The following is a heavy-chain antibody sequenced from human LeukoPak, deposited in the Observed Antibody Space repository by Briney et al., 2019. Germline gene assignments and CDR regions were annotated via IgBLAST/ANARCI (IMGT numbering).Heavy chain of an antibody. Sequence: HPGGSLRLSCAASGFTFSSYGMHWVRQAPGKGLEWVAVIWDDGSNKYYADSVKGRFTISRDNSKNTLYLQMNSLRAKDTAVYYCARAADYYDSSGYPDAFDIWGQGTMVTVSS. J-gene: IGHJ3*02. V-gene: IGHV3-33*01. CDR3: ARAADYYDSSGYPDAFDI. D-gene: IGHD3-22*01. CDR1: GFTFSSYG. CDR2: IWDDGSNK.